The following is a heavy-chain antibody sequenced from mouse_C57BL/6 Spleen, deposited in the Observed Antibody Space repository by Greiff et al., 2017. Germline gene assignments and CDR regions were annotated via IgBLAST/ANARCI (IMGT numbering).Heavy chain of an antibody. D-gene: IGHD1-1*01. CDR3: AGLINTVEAMDD. V-gene: IGHV7-3*01. CDR1: GYTFTDYY. Sequence: EVKVVESGGGLVQPGGSLSLSCAASGYTFTDYYMSWVRQPPGKALEWMGFIRNKANGYTTEYSASVKGRFTISRDNSQSILYLQMIALRAGNSATYYCAGLINTVEAMDDWGQGTSVTVSS. CDR2: IRNKANGYTT. J-gene: IGHJ4*01.